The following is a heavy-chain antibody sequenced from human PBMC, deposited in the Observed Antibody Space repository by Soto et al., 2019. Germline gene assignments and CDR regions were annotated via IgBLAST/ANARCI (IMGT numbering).Heavy chain of an antibody. CDR2: IYYSGST. D-gene: IGHD1-20*01. Sequence: QLQLQELGPGLVKPSETLSLTCTVSGGSISSSSYYWGWIRQPPGKGLEWIGNIYYSGSTYYNPSLKSRVTISVDTSKNQFSLKLSSVTAADTAVYYCARHGPLSNNWNQLDSWGQGTLVTVSS. J-gene: IGHJ4*02. CDR3: ARHGPLSNNWNQLDS. CDR1: GGSISSSSYY. V-gene: IGHV4-39*01.